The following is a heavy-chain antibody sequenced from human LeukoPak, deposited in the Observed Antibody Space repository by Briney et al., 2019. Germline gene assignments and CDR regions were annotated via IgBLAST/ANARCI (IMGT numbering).Heavy chain of an antibody. CDR2: IYYSGST. Sequence: SETLSLTCTVSGGSISSYYWSWIRQPPGKGLEWIGYIYYSGSTNYNPSLKSRVTISVDTSKNQFSLKLSSVTAADTAVYYCARDPNNWKGFDIWGQGTLVTVSS. D-gene: IGHD1-20*01. V-gene: IGHV4-59*01. J-gene: IGHJ3*02. CDR1: GGSISSYY. CDR3: ARDPNNWKGFDI.